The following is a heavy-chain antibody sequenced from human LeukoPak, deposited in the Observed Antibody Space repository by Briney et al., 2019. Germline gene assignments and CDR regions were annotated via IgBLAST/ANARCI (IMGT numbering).Heavy chain of an antibody. D-gene: IGHD2-15*01. V-gene: IGHV1-18*01. J-gene: IGHJ4*02. CDR1: GGTFSSYA. CDR2: ISGGYNGDS. Sequence: ASVKVSCKASGGTFSSYAISWVRQAPGQGLEWMAWISGGYNGDSNYALKLRGRLTMTIDTSTSTAYMELRSLRSDDTAVYYCARDEKKYCSGGSCPAYFDYWGQGTLVTVSS. CDR3: ARDEKKYCSGGSCPAYFDY.